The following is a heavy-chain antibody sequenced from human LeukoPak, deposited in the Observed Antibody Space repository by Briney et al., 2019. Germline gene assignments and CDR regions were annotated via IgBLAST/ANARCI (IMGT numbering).Heavy chain of an antibody. Sequence: ASVKVSCKASGYTFTSYGISWVRQAPGQGLEWMGWIIAYNGNTNYAQKLQGRVTMTTDTSTSTAYMELRSLRSDDTAVYYCARDRLVVATIGLSAFDIWGQGTMVTVSS. D-gene: IGHD5-12*01. CDR2: IIAYNGNT. CDR1: GYTFTSYG. J-gene: IGHJ3*02. V-gene: IGHV1-18*01. CDR3: ARDRLVVATIGLSAFDI.